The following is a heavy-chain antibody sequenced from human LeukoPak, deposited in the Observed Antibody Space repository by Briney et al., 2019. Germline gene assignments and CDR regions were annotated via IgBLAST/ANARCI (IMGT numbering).Heavy chain of an antibody. D-gene: IGHD1-26*01. CDR2: IWYDGTNK. Sequence: GGSLRLSCAASGFTFSSYGMHWVRQAPGKGLEWVAVIWYDGTNKHYGDSVKGRFTISRDNSKNTLHLQMNSLRVEDTAVYYCGKRLTSWELEYWGQGTLVTVSS. J-gene: IGHJ4*02. V-gene: IGHV3-33*06. CDR3: GKRLTSWELEY. CDR1: GFTFSSYG.